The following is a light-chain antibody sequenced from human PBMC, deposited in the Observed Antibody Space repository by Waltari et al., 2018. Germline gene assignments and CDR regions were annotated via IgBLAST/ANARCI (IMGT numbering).Light chain of an antibody. CDR1: ASNIASDS. CDR2: IEN. Sequence: QSVLTQPPSASGTPGQRVSISCSGSASNIASDSVNWYQQLPGAAPKLLIYIENRRPSGVPDRFSGSKSGTSASLAISGLQSEDEADYYCAAWDSRLNGVVFGGGTRLTVL. V-gene: IGLV1-44*01. J-gene: IGLJ2*01. CDR3: AAWDSRLNGVV.